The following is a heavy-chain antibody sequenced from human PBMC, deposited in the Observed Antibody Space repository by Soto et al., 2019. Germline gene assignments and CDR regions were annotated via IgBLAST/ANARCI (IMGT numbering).Heavy chain of an antibody. J-gene: IGHJ5*02. D-gene: IGHD5-12*01. CDR3: AKLGLPGYTNWFDP. CDR2: ISGSGGST. Sequence: GGSLILSCAASGFTFSSYSMSWVRPAPGKGLEWVSAISGSGGSTYYADSVKGRFTISRDNSKNTLYLQMNSLRAEDTAVYYCAKLGLPGYTNWFDPWGQGTLVTVSS. CDR1: GFTFSSYS. V-gene: IGHV3-23*01.